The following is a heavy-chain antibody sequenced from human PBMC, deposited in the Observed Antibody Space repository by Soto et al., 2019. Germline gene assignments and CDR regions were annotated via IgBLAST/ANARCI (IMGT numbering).Heavy chain of an antibody. Sequence: QVQLVESGGGVVQPGRSLRLSCAASGLTFSSSAMHWVRQAPGNGLEWVALISYDGSNKYYVDSVKGRFTISRDNSKNTLDLQMNSLREEDTAVYYCAAETKSYFYGMDVWGQGTTVTVSS. J-gene: IGHJ6*02. CDR3: AAETKSYFYGMDV. CDR2: ISYDGSNK. CDR1: GLTFSSSA. V-gene: IGHV3-30*03.